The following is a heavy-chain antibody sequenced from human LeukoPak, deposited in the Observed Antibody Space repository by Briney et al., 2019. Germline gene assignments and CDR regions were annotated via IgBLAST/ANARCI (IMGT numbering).Heavy chain of an antibody. J-gene: IGHJ4*02. D-gene: IGHD3-3*01. CDR3: ARVWGFWSGYHFDY. V-gene: IGHV4-34*01. CDR1: GGSFSGYY. Sequence: SETLSLTCAVYGGSFSGYYWSWIRQPPGKGLEWIGEINHSGSTNYNPSLKGRVTISVDTSKNQFSLKLSSVTAADTAVYYCARVWGFWSGYHFDYWGQGTLVTVSS. CDR2: INHSGST.